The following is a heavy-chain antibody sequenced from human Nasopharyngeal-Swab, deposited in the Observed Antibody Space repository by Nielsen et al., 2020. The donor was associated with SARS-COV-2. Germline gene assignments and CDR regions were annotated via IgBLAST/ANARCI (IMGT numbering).Heavy chain of an antibody. CDR3: ARDLHCSGGSCYSYGMDV. D-gene: IGHD2-15*01. CDR2: ISSSSSYI. Sequence: GESLKISCAASGFTFSSHSMNWVRQAPGKGLEWVSSISSSSSYIYYADSVKGRFTISRDNAKNSLYLQMNSLRAEDAAVYYCARDLHCSGGSCYSYGMDVWGQGTTVTVSS. V-gene: IGHV3-21*01. J-gene: IGHJ6*02. CDR1: GFTFSSHS.